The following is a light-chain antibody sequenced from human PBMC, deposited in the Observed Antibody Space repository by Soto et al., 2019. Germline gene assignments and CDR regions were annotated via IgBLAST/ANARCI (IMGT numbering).Light chain of an antibody. V-gene: IGKV1-17*01. Sequence: DIQMTQSPSSLSASVVDRVTITCRASQGIRNGLGWYQQKPGKAPKRLIYAASSLQSGVPSRFSGSGSGTEFTLTISSLQPEDFATYYCLQHNSYPRTFGQGTKVDI. CDR2: AAS. J-gene: IGKJ1*01. CDR3: LQHNSYPRT. CDR1: QGIRNG.